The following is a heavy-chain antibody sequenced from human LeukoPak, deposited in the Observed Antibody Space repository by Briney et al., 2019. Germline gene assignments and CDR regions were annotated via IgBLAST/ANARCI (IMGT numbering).Heavy chain of an antibody. CDR3: ATEASSGLED. V-gene: IGHV3-48*03. Sequence: GGSLRLSCAASGFTFSSYEMNWVRQAPGKGLEWVSNISSSGSTIYYAGSVKGRFTISRDNAENSLYLQMNSLRAEDTAVYYCATEASSGLEDWGQGILVTVSS. J-gene: IGHJ4*02. CDR1: GFTFSSYE. D-gene: IGHD6-19*01. CDR2: ISSSGSTI.